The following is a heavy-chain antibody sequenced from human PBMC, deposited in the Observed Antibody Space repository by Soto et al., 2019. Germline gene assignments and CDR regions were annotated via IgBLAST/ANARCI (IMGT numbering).Heavy chain of an antibody. CDR3: ARGYDFWSGYFRYYYGMDV. J-gene: IGHJ6*02. CDR2: INHSGST. Sequence: SETLSLTCAVYGGSFSGYYWSWIRQPPGKGLEWIGEINHSGSTNYNPSLKSRVTISVDTSKNQFSLKLSPVTAADTAVYYCARGYDFWSGYFRYYYGMDVWGQGTTVTVSS. CDR1: GGSFSGYY. V-gene: IGHV4-34*01. D-gene: IGHD3-3*01.